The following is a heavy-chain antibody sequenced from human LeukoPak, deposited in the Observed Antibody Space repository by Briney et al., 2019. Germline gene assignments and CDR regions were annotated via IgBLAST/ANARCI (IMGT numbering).Heavy chain of an antibody. CDR3: AKNDPTGHYKENWFDP. CDR2: ISGSGGST. Sequence: GGSLRLSCAASGFTFSSYAMSWVRQAPGKGLEWVSAISGSGGSTYYADSVKGRFTISRDNSKNTLYLQMNSLRAEGTAVYYCAKNDPTGHYKENWFDPWGQGTLVTVSS. V-gene: IGHV3-23*01. CDR1: GFTFSSYA. J-gene: IGHJ5*02. D-gene: IGHD3-9*01.